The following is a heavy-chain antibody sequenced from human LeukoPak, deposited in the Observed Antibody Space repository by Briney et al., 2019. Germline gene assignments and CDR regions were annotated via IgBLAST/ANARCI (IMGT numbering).Heavy chain of an antibody. Sequence: SETLSLTCTVSGVSVSSGSYYWNWIRQPAGKGLEWIGRIYASGSTNYNPSLKSRVTISVDTSKNQFSLKLSSVTAADAAVYYCARVEKLTYYYDSSGYGRFLWGQGTLVTVSS. D-gene: IGHD3-22*01. CDR3: ARVEKLTYYYDSSGYGRFL. J-gene: IGHJ4*02. V-gene: IGHV4-61*02. CDR1: GVSVSSGSYY. CDR2: IYASGST.